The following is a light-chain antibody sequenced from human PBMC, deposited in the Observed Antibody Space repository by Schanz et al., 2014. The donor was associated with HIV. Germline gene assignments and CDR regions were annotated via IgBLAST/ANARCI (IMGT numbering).Light chain of an antibody. Sequence: QSALTQPASVSGSPGQSITISCTGTSNDVGIYNLVSWYQQHPGKAPKLTIYEVSKRPSGVSNRFSGSKSGTSASLAISGLQSEDEADYYCAAWDDSLNGLVFGGGTKLTVL. V-gene: IGLV2-14*02. CDR2: EVS. CDR3: AAWDDSLNGLV. J-gene: IGLJ3*02. CDR1: SNDVGIYNL.